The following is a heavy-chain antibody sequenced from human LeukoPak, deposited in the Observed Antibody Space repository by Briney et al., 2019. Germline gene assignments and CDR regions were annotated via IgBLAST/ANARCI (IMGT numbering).Heavy chain of an antibody. V-gene: IGHV4-34*01. CDR3: ASGPRKARYWSGGSCAFYY. J-gene: IGHJ4*02. CDR2: INHSGST. Sequence: PSETLSLTCAVYGGSFSGYYWSWMRQPPGKGLEWIREINHSGSTNYNPSLKSRVTISVDTSKNQFSLKMSSVTAAVTAVYYCASGPRKARYWSGGSCAFYYWGQGTLVTVSS. CDR1: GGSFSGYY. D-gene: IGHD2-15*01.